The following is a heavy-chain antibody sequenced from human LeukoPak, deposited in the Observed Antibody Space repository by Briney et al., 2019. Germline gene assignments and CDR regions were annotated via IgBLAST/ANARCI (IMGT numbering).Heavy chain of an antibody. D-gene: IGHD2-15*01. J-gene: IGHJ4*02. V-gene: IGHV3-30*02. Sequence: EGSLRLSCASSGFTFSNYGMHWVRQAPGRALEWVAFIYFDGSNKYFTPDSEKGRFSISRDNSKNTLYLQMNSLRTEDTAVYYCAKDRLYSTDVPDYWGQGALVIVSS. CDR2: IYFDGSNK. CDR1: GFTFSNYG. CDR3: AKDRLYSTDVPDY.